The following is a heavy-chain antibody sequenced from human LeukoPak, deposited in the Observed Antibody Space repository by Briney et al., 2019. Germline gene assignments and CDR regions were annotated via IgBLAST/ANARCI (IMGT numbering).Heavy chain of an antibody. Sequence: PGGSLRLSCAASGFTVSSNYMSWVRQAPGKGLEWVSVIYSGGSTYYADSVKGRFTISRDNSKNTLYLQMNSLRAEDTAVYYCARPSGYSYGPYGMDVWGQGTTVTVSS. D-gene: IGHD5-18*01. CDR2: IYSGGST. CDR3: ARPSGYSYGPYGMDV. J-gene: IGHJ6*02. V-gene: IGHV3-66*04. CDR1: GFTVSSNY.